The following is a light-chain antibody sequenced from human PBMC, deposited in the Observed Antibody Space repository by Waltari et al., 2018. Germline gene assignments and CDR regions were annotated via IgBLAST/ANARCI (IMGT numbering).Light chain of an antibody. CDR2: GKN. CDR3: NSRDSSGNWV. V-gene: IGLV3-19*01. Sequence: SSELTQDPAVSVALGQTVRITCQGDSLRSNYASWYQQKPGTAPVLVIYGKNNRPSGIPDRFSGSSSGNTASLTITGAQAEDEADYYCNSRDSSGNWVFGGGTKLTVL. J-gene: IGLJ3*02. CDR1: SLRSNY.